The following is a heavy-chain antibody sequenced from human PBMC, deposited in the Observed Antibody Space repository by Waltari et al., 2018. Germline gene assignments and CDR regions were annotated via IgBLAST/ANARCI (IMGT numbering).Heavy chain of an antibody. Sequence: EVQLVESGGGFVQPGRSRRLSCVASGFTLGDYAMHWVRQAPGKGLEWVSGISWNSAKSGYADSVKGRFTVSRDNAKNSLYLEMSSLRPGDTALYYCVKDTSTGHAGGVNGFDVWGQGTMVIVSS. D-gene: IGHD1-1*01. V-gene: IGHV3-9*01. CDR2: ISWNSAKS. CDR1: GFTLGDYA. J-gene: IGHJ3*01. CDR3: VKDTSTGHAGGVNGFDV.